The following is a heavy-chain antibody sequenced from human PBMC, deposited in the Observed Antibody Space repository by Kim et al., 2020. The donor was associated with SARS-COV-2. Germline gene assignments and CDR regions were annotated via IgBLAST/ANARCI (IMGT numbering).Heavy chain of an antibody. CDR3: YCSSTSCYGK. V-gene: IGHV3-15*01. CDR2: VKSKTDGGTI. Sequence: GGSLRLSCAASGFTFSNAWMTWVHQAPGKGLECVGRVKSKTDGGTIDYNAPVKGRFTISRDDSRNTLYLQMNSLKTEDTAVYYCYCSSTSCYGKWGQGTLVTVSS. J-gene: IGHJ4*02. CDR1: GFTFSNAW. D-gene: IGHD2-2*01.